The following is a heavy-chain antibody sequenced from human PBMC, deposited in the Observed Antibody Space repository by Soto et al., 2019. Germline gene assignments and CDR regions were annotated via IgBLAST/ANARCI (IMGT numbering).Heavy chain of an antibody. J-gene: IGHJ5*02. CDR2: TYYRSKCYN. D-gene: IGHD6-13*01. Sequence: SQTLSVTCVISGDSVSSNSAAWNCIRQSPSRGLEWLGRTYYRSKCYNDYSVSVKSRITINPDTSRNQFSLQLNSVIPEDTAVYYCARSISAAATYNWFDHWGQGTLVTVSS. CDR1: GDSVSSNSAA. CDR3: ARSISAAATYNWFDH. V-gene: IGHV6-1*01.